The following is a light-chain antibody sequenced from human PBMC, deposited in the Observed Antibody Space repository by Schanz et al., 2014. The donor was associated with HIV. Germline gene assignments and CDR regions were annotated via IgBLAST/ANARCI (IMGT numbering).Light chain of an antibody. CDR1: NSDVGDYYY. CDR3: AAWDDSLNGPM. J-gene: IGLJ3*02. Sequence: QSVLTQPRSVSGSPGQSVTISCTGTNSDVGDYYYVSWYQHHPGKAPKLMIYEVNKRPSGVSNRFSGSKSGNTASLTISGLQAEDEADYHCAAWDDSLNGPMFGGGTKLTVL. CDR2: EVN. V-gene: IGLV2-11*01.